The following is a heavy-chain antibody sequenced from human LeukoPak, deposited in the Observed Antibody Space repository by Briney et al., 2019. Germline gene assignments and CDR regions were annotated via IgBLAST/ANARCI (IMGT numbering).Heavy chain of an antibody. D-gene: IGHD3-22*01. J-gene: IGHJ3*02. V-gene: IGHV3-23*01. CDR2: ISGSGGDT. Sequence: PGGSLRLSCAASGFTFRSYWMHWVRQVPGKGLEWVSAISGSGGDTYYADSVKGRSIISRDNSKNTLYLQMNSLRAEDTAVYHCAKVYDSSGYYLSDAFDIWGQGTMVTVSS. CDR3: AKVYDSSGYYLSDAFDI. CDR1: GFTFRSYW.